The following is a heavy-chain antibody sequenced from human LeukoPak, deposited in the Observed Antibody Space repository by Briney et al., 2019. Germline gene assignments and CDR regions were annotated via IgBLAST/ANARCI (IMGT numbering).Heavy chain of an antibody. CDR3: ARAQLWFGERTNYYYMDV. D-gene: IGHD3-10*01. J-gene: IGHJ6*03. CDR2: IKQDGSEK. V-gene: IGHV3-7*01. CDR1: GFTFSSYW. Sequence: PGGSLRLSCAASGFTFSSYWMSWVRQAPGKGLEWVANIKQDGSEKYYVDSVKGRFTISRDNAKNSLYLQMNSLRAEDTAVYYCARAQLWFGERTNYYYMDVWGKGTAVTISS.